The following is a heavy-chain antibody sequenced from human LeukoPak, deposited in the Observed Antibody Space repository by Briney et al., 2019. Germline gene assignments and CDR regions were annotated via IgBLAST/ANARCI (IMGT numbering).Heavy chain of an antibody. J-gene: IGHJ4*02. CDR1: GFTFSTYA. Sequence: GGSLRLSCATSGFTFSTYAMNWVRQTPGKGLEWVSTVSDSGVNTYYADSVKGRFTISRDNSKNTLYLQMNILRAEDTAVYYCTKPAVASPDYWGQGALVTVSS. CDR3: TKPAVASPDY. V-gene: IGHV3-23*01. CDR2: VSDSGVNT. D-gene: IGHD6-19*01.